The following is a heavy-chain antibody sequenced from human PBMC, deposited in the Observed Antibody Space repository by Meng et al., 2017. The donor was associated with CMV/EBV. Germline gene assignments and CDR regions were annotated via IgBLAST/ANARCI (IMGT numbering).Heavy chain of an antibody. J-gene: IGHJ5*02. CDR3: ARGKSSSWYRMVKANWFDP. CDR2: IYTSGSN. D-gene: IGHD6-13*01. Sequence: SISRHYWSWIREPAGKGLEWIGSIYTSGSNNYNPSLKSRVNMSVDTSKNQFSLKLSSVTAADTAVYYGARGKSSSWYRMVKANWFDPWGQGTLVTVSS. CDR1: SISRHY. V-gene: IGHV4-4*07.